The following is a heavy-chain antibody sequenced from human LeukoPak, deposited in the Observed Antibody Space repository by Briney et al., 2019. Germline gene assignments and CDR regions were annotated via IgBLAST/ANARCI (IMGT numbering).Heavy chain of an antibody. CDR3: ARAVTIFGVVIMLYNWFDP. Sequence: SETLSLTCAVYGGSFSGYYWSWIRQPPGKGLEWIGEINHSGSTNYNPSLKSRVTISVDTSKNQFSLKLSSVTAADTAVYYCARAVTIFGVVIMLYNWFDPWGQGTLVTVSS. CDR2: INHSGST. J-gene: IGHJ5*02. D-gene: IGHD3-3*01. CDR1: GGSFSGYY. V-gene: IGHV4-34*01.